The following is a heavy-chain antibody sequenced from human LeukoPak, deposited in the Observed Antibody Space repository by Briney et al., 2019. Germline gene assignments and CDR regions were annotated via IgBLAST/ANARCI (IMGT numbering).Heavy chain of an antibody. Sequence: PGGSLRLSCAASGFIFDDYDMNWVRQAPGKGLEWVSSISSSSSYIYYADSVKGRFTISRDNAKNSLYLQMNSLRAEDTAVYYCASTYGSGSYFLDPWGQGTLVTVSS. CDR3: ASTYGSGSYFLDP. D-gene: IGHD3-10*01. CDR2: ISSSSSYI. J-gene: IGHJ5*02. V-gene: IGHV3-21*01. CDR1: GFIFDDYD.